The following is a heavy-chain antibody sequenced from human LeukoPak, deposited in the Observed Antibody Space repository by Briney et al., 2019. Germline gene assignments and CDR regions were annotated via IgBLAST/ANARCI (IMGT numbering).Heavy chain of an antibody. Sequence: SETLSLTCAVYGGSFSGYYWSRIRQPPGKGLEWIGEINHSGSINYNPSLKSRVTISVDTSKNQFSLKLSSVTAADTAVYYCARYSSGPAAPPPNLHYYYYYMDVWGKGTTVTVSS. D-gene: IGHD2-2*01. CDR3: ARYSSGPAAPPPNLHYYYYYMDV. CDR2: INHSGSI. J-gene: IGHJ6*03. CDR1: GGSFSGYY. V-gene: IGHV4-34*01.